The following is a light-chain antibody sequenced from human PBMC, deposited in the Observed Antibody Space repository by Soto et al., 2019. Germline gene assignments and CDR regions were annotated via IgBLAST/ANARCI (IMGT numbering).Light chain of an antibody. Sequence: IQMTQKKSAMSASVGDRVTITCRASQGISNFLAWFQQKPGKVPKRLIYAASSLQSGVPSRFSGSGSGTEFTLTISSLQPEDFAIYYCLLHSTYPIPFAQGRRLAIK. CDR3: LLHSTYPIP. V-gene: IGKV1-17*03. CDR2: AAS. CDR1: QGISNF. J-gene: IGKJ5*01.